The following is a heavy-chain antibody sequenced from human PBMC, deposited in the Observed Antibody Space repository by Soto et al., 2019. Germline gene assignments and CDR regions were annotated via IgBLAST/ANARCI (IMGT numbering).Heavy chain of an antibody. V-gene: IGHV3-48*02. Sequence: EVQLVESGGGLVQPGGSLRLSCAASGFTFRTYSMNWVRHAPGKGLEWISYIGSSSSTIYYADSVKGRFTISRDNAKNSQYLQMNSLSDEETAVYYCARPYGDYASWGQGTLVTVSS. CDR2: IGSSSSTI. J-gene: IGHJ5*02. CDR3: ARPYGDYAS. CDR1: GFTFRTYS. D-gene: IGHD4-17*01.